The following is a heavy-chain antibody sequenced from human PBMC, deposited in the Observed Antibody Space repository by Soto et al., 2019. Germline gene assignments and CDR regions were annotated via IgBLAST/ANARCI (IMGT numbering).Heavy chain of an antibody. CDR2: ISYDGSNK. CDR1: GFTFSSYA. Sequence: GGALRLSCAASGFTFSSYAMHWVRQAPGKGLEWVAVISYDGSNKYYADSVKGRFTISRDNSKNTLYLQMNSLRAEDTAVYYCARDSTAMDFYYSDYWGQGTLVTVSS. CDR3: ARDSTAMDFYYSDY. D-gene: IGHD5-18*01. J-gene: IGHJ4*02. V-gene: IGHV3-30-3*01.